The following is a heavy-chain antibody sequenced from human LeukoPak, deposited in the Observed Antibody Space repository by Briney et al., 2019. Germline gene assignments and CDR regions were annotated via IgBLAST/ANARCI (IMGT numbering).Heavy chain of an antibody. J-gene: IGHJ6*04. V-gene: IGHV3-11*04. D-gene: IGHD3-10*02. CDR2: MSPSGSST. Sequence: GGSLRLSCAASGFTFTDYYMSWIRQAPGKGLEWVSYMSPSGSSTYYAESVKGRFTVSRDNAKNSLYLEMNSLRGEDTAVYYCAELGITMIGGVWGKGTTVTISS. CDR3: AELGITMIGGV. CDR1: GFTFTDYY.